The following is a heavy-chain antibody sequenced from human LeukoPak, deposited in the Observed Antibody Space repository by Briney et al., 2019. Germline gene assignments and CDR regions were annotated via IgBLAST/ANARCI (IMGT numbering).Heavy chain of an antibody. V-gene: IGHV3-74*01. J-gene: IGHJ3*02. CDR2: INSDGSST. Sequence: PGGSLRLSCAASGFTFSSYWMHWVRQAPGKGLVWVSRINSDGSSTSYADSVKGRFTISRDNAKNTLYLQMNSLRADDTAVYYCARNKLGKAFDIWGQGTMVTVSS. CDR3: ARNKLGKAFDI. D-gene: IGHD1-26*01. CDR1: GFTFSSYW.